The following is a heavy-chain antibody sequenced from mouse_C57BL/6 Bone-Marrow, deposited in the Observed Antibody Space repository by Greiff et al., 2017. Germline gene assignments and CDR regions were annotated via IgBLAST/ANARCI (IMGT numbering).Heavy chain of an antibody. CDR1: GYSITSGYY. D-gene: IGHD1-1*01. CDR2: ISYDGSN. J-gene: IGHJ1*03. Sequence: ESGPGLVKPSQSLSLTCSVTGYSITSGYYWNWIRQFPGNKLEWMGYISYDGSNNYNPSLKNRISITPDTSKNQFFLKLNSVTTEDTATYYCARDDYYGSSYGYFDVWGTGTTVTVSS. CDR3: ARDDYYGSSYGYFDV. V-gene: IGHV3-6*01.